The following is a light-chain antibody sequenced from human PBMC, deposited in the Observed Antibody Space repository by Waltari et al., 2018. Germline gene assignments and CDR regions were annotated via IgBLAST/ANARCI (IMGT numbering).Light chain of an antibody. V-gene: IGLV2-11*01. Sequence: QSALTQPRSVSGSPGQSVAIPCTGTSSDVGGYNYVSWYQQHPGKAPKLMIYDVTERPSGVPLRFSGSKSGNTASLTVSGLQAEDEADYYCCSYAGGHVVFGGGTRVTVL. CDR2: DVT. CDR1: SSDVGGYNY. CDR3: CSYAGGHVV. J-gene: IGLJ2*01.